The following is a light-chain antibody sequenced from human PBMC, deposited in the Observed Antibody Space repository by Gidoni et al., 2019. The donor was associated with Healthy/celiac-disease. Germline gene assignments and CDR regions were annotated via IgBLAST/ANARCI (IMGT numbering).Light chain of an antibody. CDR1: QDISNY. J-gene: IGKJ2*04. CDR3: QQYDNRLCS. CDR2: DAS. Sequence: DIQMTQSPSSLSASVGDRVTITCQASQDISNYLNWYQQKPGKAPKLLIYDASNVETGVPSRFSGSGSGTDFTFTISSLQPEDIATYYCQQYDNRLCSFGQGTKLEIK. V-gene: IGKV1-33*01.